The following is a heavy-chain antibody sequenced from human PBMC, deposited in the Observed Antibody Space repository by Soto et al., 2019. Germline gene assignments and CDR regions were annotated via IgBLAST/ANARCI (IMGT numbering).Heavy chain of an antibody. D-gene: IGHD5-18*01. J-gene: IGHJ4*02. Sequence: QVQLVQSGGAVKKPGASVKVSCKASGYTFTSYGISWVRQAPGQGLEWMGWINAYNGNTNYAQKLQVRVTMTTDTSTSTTYMELRSLRADDTAVYYCERYVGYGLIDYWGQGTLVTVSS. V-gene: IGHV1-18*01. CDR3: ERYVGYGLIDY. CDR1: GYTFTSYG. CDR2: INAYNGNT.